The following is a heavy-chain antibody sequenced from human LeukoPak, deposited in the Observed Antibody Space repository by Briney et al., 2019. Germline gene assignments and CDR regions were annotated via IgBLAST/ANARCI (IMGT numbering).Heavy chain of an antibody. CDR2: IIPIFGTA. J-gene: IGHJ3*02. CDR1: GGTFSSYA. V-gene: IGHV1-69*06. Sequence: SVKVSCKASGGTFSSYAISWVRQAPGQGLEWMGGIIPIFGTANYAQKFQGRVTITADKSTSTAYMELSSLRSEDTAVYYCAGVRDGYNDAYDIWGQGTMVTVPS. CDR3: AGVRDGYNDAYDI. D-gene: IGHD5-24*01.